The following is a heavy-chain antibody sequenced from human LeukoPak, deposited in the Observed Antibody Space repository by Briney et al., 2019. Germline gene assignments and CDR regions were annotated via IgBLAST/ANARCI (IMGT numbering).Heavy chain of an antibody. CDR3: AGIAVAGDYYYYYMDV. D-gene: IGHD6-19*01. CDR2: IYTSGST. V-gene: IGHV4-61*02. Sequence: PSQTLSLTCTVSGGSISSGSYYWSWIRQPAGKGLEWIGRIYTSGSTNYNPSLKSRVTISVDTSKNQFSLKLSSVTAADTAVYYCAGIAVAGDYYYYYMDVWGKGTTVTVSS. J-gene: IGHJ6*03. CDR1: GGSISSGSYY.